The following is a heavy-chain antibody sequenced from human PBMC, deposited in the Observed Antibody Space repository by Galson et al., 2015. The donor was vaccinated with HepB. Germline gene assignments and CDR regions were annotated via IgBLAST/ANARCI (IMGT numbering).Heavy chain of an antibody. CDR1: GFRFSSYE. J-gene: IGHJ4*02. CDR2: ISASDDTI. Sequence: SLRLSCAASGFRFSSYEMNWVRQAPGKGLEWVSYISASDDTIYYADSVKGRFTISRDNAKNSLYLQLNSLRAEDTAVYYCVREVARYYFDYWGQGTLVTVSP. V-gene: IGHV3-48*03. CDR3: VREVARYYFDY. D-gene: IGHD5-12*01.